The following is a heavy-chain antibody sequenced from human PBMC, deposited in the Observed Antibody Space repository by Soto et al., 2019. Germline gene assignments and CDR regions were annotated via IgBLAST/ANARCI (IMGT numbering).Heavy chain of an antibody. D-gene: IGHD1-26*01. CDR2: IVVGSGNT. V-gene: IGHV1-58*01. J-gene: IGHJ5*02. CDR3: AADRSQGEFACYP. CDR1: GFTFTSSA. Sequence: SVKVSCKASGFTFTSSAVQWVRQARGQRLEWIGWIVVGSGNTNYAQKFQERVTITRDMSTSTAYMELSSLRSEDTAVYYCAADRSQGEFACYPWGQGTLDTAS.